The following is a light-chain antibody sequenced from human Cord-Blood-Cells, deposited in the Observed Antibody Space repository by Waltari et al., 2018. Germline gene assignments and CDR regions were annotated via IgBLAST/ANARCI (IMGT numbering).Light chain of an antibody. CDR3: QQYYSTPHS. J-gene: IGKJ2*03. Sequence: EIVMTQSPDSLAVSLGARATINCKYSQSVLYSSNNKNYLAWYQQKPGQPPKLLIYWASTRESGVPDRFSGSGSGTDFTLTISSLQAEDVAVYYCQQYYSTPHSFGQGTKLEIK. CDR2: WAS. CDR1: QSVLYSSNNKNY. V-gene: IGKV4-1*01.